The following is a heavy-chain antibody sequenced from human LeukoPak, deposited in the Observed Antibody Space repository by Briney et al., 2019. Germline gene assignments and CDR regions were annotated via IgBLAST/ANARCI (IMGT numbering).Heavy chain of an antibody. D-gene: IGHD2-2*01. CDR2: VKQDGTEE. CDR3: ARDPCHGALDF. Sequence: GGSLRLSCVASGFTFSSSWMSWVRRAPGKGLEWVANVKQDGTEEYYVDSVRGRFSISKDNAKNSLYLQMNSLRAEDTAVYYCARDPCHGALDFWGQGALVTVSS. V-gene: IGHV3-7*03. CDR1: GFTFSSSW. J-gene: IGHJ4*02.